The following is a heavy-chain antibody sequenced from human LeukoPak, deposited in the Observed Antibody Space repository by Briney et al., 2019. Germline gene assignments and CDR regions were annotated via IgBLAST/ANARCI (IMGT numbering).Heavy chain of an antibody. CDR2: IKEDGSEK. CDR3: TREAA. CDR1: GFTFSRYW. Sequence: GGSLRLSCAASGFTFSRYWMSWVRQAPGKGLEWVANIKEDGSEKYYVDSVRGRFTISRDNAKNSLYLQMNSLRVDDTAMYYCTREAARGRGTLVTVSS. V-gene: IGHV3-7*01. D-gene: IGHD6-25*01. J-gene: IGHJ4*02.